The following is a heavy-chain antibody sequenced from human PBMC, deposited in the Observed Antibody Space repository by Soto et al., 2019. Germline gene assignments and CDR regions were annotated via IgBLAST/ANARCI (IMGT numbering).Heavy chain of an antibody. CDR3: ARGQGNSGYEPLDL. CDR2: ISTYNGNT. CDR1: GDSFISYG. Sequence: GASVKLSCKACGDSFISYGISWVRQAPRQGLEWMGWISTYNGNTNQAQKLQGRVTMTTDTSTSTAYMELRSLRSDDTAVYYCARGQGNSGYEPLDLWGLGTLVTVSS. D-gene: IGHD5-12*01. J-gene: IGHJ4*02. V-gene: IGHV1-18*01.